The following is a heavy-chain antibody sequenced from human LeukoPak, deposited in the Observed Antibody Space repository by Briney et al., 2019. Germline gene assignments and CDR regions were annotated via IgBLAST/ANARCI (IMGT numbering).Heavy chain of an antibody. Sequence: PGGSLRLSCAASGFTVSSDYMTWVRQAPGKGLEWVSVIYSGGSTYYADSVKGRFTISRDNSKNTVYLQLSNLRVEDTAVYYCARYHTALNYWGQGTLVTVSS. CDR3: ARYHTALNY. CDR2: IYSGGST. J-gene: IGHJ4*02. CDR1: GFTVSSDY. D-gene: IGHD5-18*01. V-gene: IGHV3-53*01.